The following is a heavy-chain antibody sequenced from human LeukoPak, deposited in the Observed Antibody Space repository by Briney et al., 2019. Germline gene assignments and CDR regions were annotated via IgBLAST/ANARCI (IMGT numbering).Heavy chain of an antibody. D-gene: IGHD6-13*01. CDR1: GYTFTSYD. CDR3: ARGGYSSSWYMTFDYYYYYGMDV. CDR2: MNPNSANT. V-gene: IGHV1-8*01. Sequence: ASVRVSCKASGYTFTSYDINWVRHAPGQGLEWMGWMNPNSANTGYAQKFQGRVTMTRNTSISTAYMELSSLRSEDTAVYYCARGGYSSSWYMTFDYYYYYGMDVWGQGTTVTVSS. J-gene: IGHJ6*02.